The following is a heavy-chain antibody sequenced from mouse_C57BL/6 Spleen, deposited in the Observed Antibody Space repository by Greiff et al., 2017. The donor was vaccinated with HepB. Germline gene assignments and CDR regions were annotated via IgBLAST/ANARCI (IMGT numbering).Heavy chain of an antibody. D-gene: IGHD2-4*01. V-gene: IGHV1-22*01. J-gene: IGHJ3*01. CDR1: GYTFTDYN. CDR3: ARRVYYDYDEDLAY. CDR2: INPNNGGT. Sequence: EVQLQQSGPELVKPGASVKMSCKASGYTFTDYNMHWVKQSHGKSLEWIGYINPNNGGTSYNQKFKGKATLTVNKSSSTAYMELRSLTSEDSAVYYCARRVYYDYDEDLAYWGQGTLVTVSA.